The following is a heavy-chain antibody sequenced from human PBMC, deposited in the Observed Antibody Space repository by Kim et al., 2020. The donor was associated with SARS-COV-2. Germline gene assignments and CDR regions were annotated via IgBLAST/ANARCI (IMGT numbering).Heavy chain of an antibody. CDR3: ARGHRTQFPQLLEWLSEYYFDY. CDR2: ISYDGSNK. J-gene: IGHJ4*02. CDR1: GFTFSSYA. V-gene: IGHV3-30-3*01. Sequence: GGSLRLSCAASGFTFSSYAMHWVRQAPGKGLEWVAVISYDGSNKYYADSVKGRFTISRDNSKNTLYLQMNSLRAEDTAVYYCARGHRTQFPQLLEWLSEYYFDYWGQGTLVTVSS. D-gene: IGHD3-3*01.